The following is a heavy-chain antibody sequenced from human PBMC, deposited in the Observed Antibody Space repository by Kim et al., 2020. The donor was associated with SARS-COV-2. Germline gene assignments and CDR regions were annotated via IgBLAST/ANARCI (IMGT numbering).Heavy chain of an antibody. Sequence: ASVKVSCKASGYTFTSYAMDWVRQVPGQRLEWMGWINAGSGNTKYSQKFQGRVTITRDTSASTAYMELSSLRSEDTAVYYCARGEGAAAYFYYWGQGNLVTVSS. CDR3: ARGEGAAAYFYY. CDR1: GYTFTSYA. V-gene: IGHV1-3*01. D-gene: IGHD2-2*01. J-gene: IGHJ4*02. CDR2: INAGSGNT.